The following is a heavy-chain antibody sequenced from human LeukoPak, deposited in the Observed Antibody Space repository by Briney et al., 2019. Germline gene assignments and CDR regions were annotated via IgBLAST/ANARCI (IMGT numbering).Heavy chain of an antibody. J-gene: IGHJ4*02. CDR1: GFTVSNKY. CDR3: ARTAGIVGAAGNY. V-gene: IGHV3-53*01. D-gene: IGHD1-26*01. Sequence: PGGSLRLSCAASGFTVSNKYMSWVRQAPGKGLECVSVIYNGGNTYYADSVKGRFTISRDNAKNSLYLQMNSLRDEDTAVYYCARTAGIVGAAGNYWGQGTLVTVSS. CDR2: IYNGGNT.